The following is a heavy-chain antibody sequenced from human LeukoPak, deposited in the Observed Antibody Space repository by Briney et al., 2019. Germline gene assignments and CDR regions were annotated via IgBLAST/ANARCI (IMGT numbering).Heavy chain of an antibody. D-gene: IGHD5-18*01. CDR3: ARAVIRDSYGGSHYYYMDV. Sequence: PSETLSLTCTVSGGSISSISYYWGWIRQPPGKGLEWIGSTYYSGSPYYNPSLKSRVTLSVDTSKNQFSLKLSSVTAADTAVYYCARAVIRDSYGGSHYYYMDVWGKGTTVIVSS. CDR2: TYYSGSP. V-gene: IGHV4-39*07. CDR1: GGSISSISYY. J-gene: IGHJ6*03.